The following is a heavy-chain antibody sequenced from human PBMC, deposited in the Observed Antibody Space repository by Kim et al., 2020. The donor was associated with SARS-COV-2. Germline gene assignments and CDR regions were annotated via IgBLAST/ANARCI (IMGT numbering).Heavy chain of an antibody. Sequence: SETLSLTCAVYGGSFSGYYWSWIRQPPGKGLEWIGEINHSGSTNYNPSLKSRVTISVDTSKNQFSLKLSSVTAADTAVYYCARGITRSRRGPWWYWGQGTLVTVSS. V-gene: IGHV4-34*01. CDR3: ARGITRSRRGPWWY. D-gene: IGHD2-8*02. J-gene: IGHJ4*02. CDR1: GGSFSGYY. CDR2: INHSGST.